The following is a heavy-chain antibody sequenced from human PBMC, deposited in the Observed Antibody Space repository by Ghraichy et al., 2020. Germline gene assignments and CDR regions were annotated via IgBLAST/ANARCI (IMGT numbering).Heavy chain of an antibody. J-gene: IGHJ4*02. CDR3: ARGGTYSCGDY. V-gene: IGHV3-74*01. Sequence: LTCAASGFTFSSYWMHWVRQAPGKGLVWVSRINSDESSTSYADSVKGRFTISRDNAKNTLYLQMNSLRAEDTAVYYCARGGTYSCGDYWGQGTLVTVSS. D-gene: IGHD6-19*01. CDR2: INSDESST. CDR1: GFTFSSYW.